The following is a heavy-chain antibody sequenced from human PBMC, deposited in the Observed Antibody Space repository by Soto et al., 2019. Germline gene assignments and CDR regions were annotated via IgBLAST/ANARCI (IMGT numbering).Heavy chain of an antibody. CDR3: VKTAILFTGPYFNYGIDV. Sequence: ASVKVSCKASGYIYTYYYIHWVGQAAAQGREWMGWINANSGDKDYAQKFKGGAIMTRDTSITTGDMDLSRLTYDDTPVCFCVKTAILFTGPYFNYGIDVWGQGTTVTVSS. CDR1: GYIYTYYY. J-gene: IGHJ6*02. CDR2: INANSGDK. D-gene: IGHD5-18*01. V-gene: IGHV1-2*02.